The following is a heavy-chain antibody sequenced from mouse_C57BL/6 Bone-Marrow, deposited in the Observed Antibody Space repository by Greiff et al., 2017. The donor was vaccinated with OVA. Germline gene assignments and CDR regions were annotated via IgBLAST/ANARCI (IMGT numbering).Heavy chain of an antibody. CDR3: TRESYYLYYFAY. CDR2: IYPGNSDT. CDR1: GYTFTSYW. V-gene: IGHV1-5*01. Sequence: VQLQQSGTVLARPGASVKMSCKTSGYTFTSYWMHWVKQRPGQGLEWIGAIYPGNSDTSYNQKFKGKAKLTAVTSASTAYMELSSLTNEDSAVYYCTRESYYLYYFAYWGQGTTLTVSS. J-gene: IGHJ2*01. D-gene: IGHD2-12*01.